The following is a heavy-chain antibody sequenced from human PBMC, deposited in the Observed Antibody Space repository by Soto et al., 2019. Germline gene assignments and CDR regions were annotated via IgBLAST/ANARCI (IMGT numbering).Heavy chain of an antibody. CDR2: IYYSGST. V-gene: IGHV4-59*01. D-gene: IGHD3-9*01. J-gene: IGHJ4*02. CDR3: ARHYDILTGYYGYTLDY. Sequence: PSETLSLTCTVSGGSISSYYWIWIRQPPGKGLEWIGYIYYSGSTNYNPSLKSRVTISVDTSKNQFSLKLSSVTAADTAVYYCARHYDILTGYYGYTLDYWGQGTLVTVSS. CDR1: GGSISSYY.